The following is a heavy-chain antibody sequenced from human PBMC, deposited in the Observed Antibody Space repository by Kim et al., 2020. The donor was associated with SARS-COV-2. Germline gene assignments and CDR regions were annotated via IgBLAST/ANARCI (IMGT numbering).Heavy chain of an antibody. CDR1: GFTFGRHD. CDR2: IKGSDGGST. J-gene: IGHJ6*02. Sequence: GGSLRLSCSASGFTFGRHDMNWDRQSSGKGLEWVSTIKGSDGGSTYYADSVKGRFTISRDSSKTTLSLQMNGLRAEDTAVYYCATSWDVWGQGTTVTVSS. V-gene: IGHV3-23*01. CDR3: ATSWDV.